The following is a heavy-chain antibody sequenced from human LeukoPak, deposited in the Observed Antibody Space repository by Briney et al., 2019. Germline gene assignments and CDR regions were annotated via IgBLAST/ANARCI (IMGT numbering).Heavy chain of an antibody. CDR1: GYTFTSYG. J-gene: IGHJ5*02. CDR3: ARGASSSGWYSLGNAPWFAP. V-gene: IGHV1-18*01. CDR2: ISAYNGNT. D-gene: IGHD6-19*01. Sequence: GASVKVSCKASGYTFTSYGISWVRQAPGQGLEWMGWISAYNGNTNYAQKLQGRVTMTTDTSTSTAYMELRSLRSDDTAVYYCARGASSSGWYSLGNAPWFAPGAQGPRVTVPS.